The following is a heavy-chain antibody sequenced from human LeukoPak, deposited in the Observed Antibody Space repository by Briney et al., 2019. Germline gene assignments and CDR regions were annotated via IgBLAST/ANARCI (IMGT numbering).Heavy chain of an antibody. CDR1: GFTFSAYV. V-gene: IGHV3-23*01. D-gene: IGHD6-19*01. CDR2: ISGSGGST. J-gene: IGHJ4*02. Sequence: PGGSLRLSCAASGFTFSAYVMSWVRQAPGKVLEWVSGISGSGGSTNYADSVKGRFTISRDNSKNTLYLQMNSLRAEDTAVYYCAKDPHARIPEAVGYWGQGTLVTVSS. CDR3: AKDPHARIPEAVGY.